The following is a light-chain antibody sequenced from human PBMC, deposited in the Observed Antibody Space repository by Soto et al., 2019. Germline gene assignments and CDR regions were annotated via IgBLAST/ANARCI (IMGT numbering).Light chain of an antibody. Sequence: EIVLTQSPGTLSLSPGERATLSCRASQSVSSSYVAWYQQKPGQAPRLLMYGASNRATGIPDRFSGSGSGTQFTLTITSLQPDDSATYYCQQYNDYWTFGQGTKV. CDR2: GAS. CDR3: QQYNDYWT. CDR1: QSVSSSY. V-gene: IGKV3-20*01. J-gene: IGKJ1*01.